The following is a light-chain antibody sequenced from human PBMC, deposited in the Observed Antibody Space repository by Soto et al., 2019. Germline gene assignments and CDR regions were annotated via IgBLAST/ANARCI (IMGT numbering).Light chain of an antibody. CDR2: KAS. CDR1: QTISGW. CDR3: QQYNSYPLT. J-gene: IGKJ4*01. V-gene: IGKV1-5*03. Sequence: DIQMTQSPSTLSASVGDRVNITCRATQTISGWLAWYQQKPGKAPKVLIHKASSLESRVPSKFIGSGSGTEFTLTINRLQSDYFANYYCQQYNSYPLTFGGGTKVEIK.